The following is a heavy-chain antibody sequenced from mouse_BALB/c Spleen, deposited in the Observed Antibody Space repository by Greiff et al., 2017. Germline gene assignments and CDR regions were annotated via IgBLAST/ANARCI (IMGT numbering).Heavy chain of an antibody. D-gene: IGHD2-1*01. CDR1: GYTFTDYE. Sequence: QVQLQQSGAELVRPGASVTLSCKASGYTFTDYEMHWVKQTPVHGLEWIGAIDPETGGTAYNQKFQGKATITADTSSNTAYLQLSSLTSEDTAVYYCARAYGNSFAYWGQGTLVTVSA. CDR2: IDPETGGT. J-gene: IGHJ3*01. CDR3: ARAYGNSFAY. V-gene: IGHV1-15*01.